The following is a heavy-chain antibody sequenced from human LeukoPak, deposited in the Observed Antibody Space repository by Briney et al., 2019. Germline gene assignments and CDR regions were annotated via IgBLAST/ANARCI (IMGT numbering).Heavy chain of an antibody. Sequence: PSETLSLTCTVSDDSISTYYWSWIRRPPGRGLEWIGYIYSSGSTMYNPSLKSRVTISVGTSKKQLSLKLSTVTAADTAVYYCARAKKAVAGFFDYWGHGTLVTVSS. CDR2: IYSSGST. CDR1: DDSISTYY. CDR3: ARAKKAVAGFFDY. J-gene: IGHJ4*01. D-gene: IGHD6-19*01. V-gene: IGHV4-59*01.